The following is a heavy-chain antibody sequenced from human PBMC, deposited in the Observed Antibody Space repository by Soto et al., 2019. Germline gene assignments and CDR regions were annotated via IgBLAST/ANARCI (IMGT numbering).Heavy chain of an antibody. V-gene: IGHV3-23*01. D-gene: IGHD5-12*01. Sequence: LRLSCAASGFVFRGYGMSWVRQAPGKGLEWVAAINGDGGSAYYADSVKGRFTISRDNSKNTLDLQMNSLRDGDTAVYYCAKVIQMATVRGYFDYWGHGTLVTVSS. J-gene: IGHJ4*01. CDR2: INGDGGSA. CDR3: AKVIQMATVRGYFDY. CDR1: GFVFRGYG.